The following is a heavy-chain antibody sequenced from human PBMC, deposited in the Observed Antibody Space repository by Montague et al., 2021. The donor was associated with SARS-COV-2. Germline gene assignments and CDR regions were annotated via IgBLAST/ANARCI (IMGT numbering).Heavy chain of an antibody. CDR1: GDSVSRNSAA. Sequence: CAISGDSVSRNSAARNWIRQSPSRGLEWLGRTYYRSKWYNDYAVSVKSRITINPDTSKNQISLQLNSVTPEDTAVYYCARTSASSDYWGQGTLVTVPS. CDR2: TYYRSKWYN. CDR3: ARTSASSDY. J-gene: IGHJ4*02. V-gene: IGHV6-1*01. D-gene: IGHD1-26*01.